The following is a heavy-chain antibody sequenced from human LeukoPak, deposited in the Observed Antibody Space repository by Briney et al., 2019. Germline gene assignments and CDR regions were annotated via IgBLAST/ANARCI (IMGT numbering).Heavy chain of an antibody. CDR3: ARSGDTAMPKGGYYCDY. CDR2: INPSGGST. CDR1: GYTFTSYY. V-gene: IGHV1-46*01. Sequence: ASVKVSCKASGYTFTSYYMHWVRQAPGQGLEWMGIINPSGGSTSYAQKFQGRVTMTRDMSTSTVYMELSSLISEDTAVYYCARSGDTAMPKGGYYCDYWGQGTLVTVSS. D-gene: IGHD5-18*01. J-gene: IGHJ4*02.